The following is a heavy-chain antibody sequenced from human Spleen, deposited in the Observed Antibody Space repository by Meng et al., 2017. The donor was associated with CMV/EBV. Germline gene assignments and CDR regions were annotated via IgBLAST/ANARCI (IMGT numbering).Heavy chain of an antibody. CDR2: INHSGST. D-gene: IGHD6-6*01. Sequence: SQTLSLTCAVYGGSFSGYYWSWIRQPPGKGLEWIGEINHSGSTNYNPSLKSRVTISVDTSKNQFSLKLSSVTAADTAVYYCARRGSSSYGYWGQGTLVTVSS. CDR3: ARRGSSSYGY. J-gene: IGHJ4*02. CDR1: GGSFSGYY. V-gene: IGHV4-34*01.